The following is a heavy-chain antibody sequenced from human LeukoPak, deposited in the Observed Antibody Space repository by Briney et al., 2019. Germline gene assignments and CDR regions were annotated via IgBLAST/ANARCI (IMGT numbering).Heavy chain of an antibody. D-gene: IGHD6-19*01. V-gene: IGHV4-39*01. CDR1: GVSMSSNNYY. CDR2: IYYSGTT. CDR3: ARGYSSGWYAFDI. Sequence: SETLSLTCIVSGVSMSSNNYYWGWVRQPPGKGLEWIGNIYYSGTTYYNPSLKSRVTISVDTSKNQFSLRLSSVTAADTAVYYCARGYSSGWYAFDIWGQGTMVTVSS. J-gene: IGHJ3*02.